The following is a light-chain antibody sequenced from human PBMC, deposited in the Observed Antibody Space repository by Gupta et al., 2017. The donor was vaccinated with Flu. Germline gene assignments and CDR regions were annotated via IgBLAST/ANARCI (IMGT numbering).Light chain of an antibody. CDR2: DNN. CDR3: HSFDRKLSGYV. CDR1: SSNIGADYD. V-gene: IGLV1-40*01. Sequence: VTIPCTGSSSNIGADYDVHWYQQLPGTAPKLLIYDNNNRPSGVPDRFSGSKSGTSASLAITGLQAEDEAYYFCHSFDRKLSGYVFGTRTEVTVL. J-gene: IGLJ1*01.